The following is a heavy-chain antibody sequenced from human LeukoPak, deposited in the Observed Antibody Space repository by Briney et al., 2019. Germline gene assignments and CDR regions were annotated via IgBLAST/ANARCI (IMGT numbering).Heavy chain of an antibody. CDR3: TKLSGSGSAGYYYMDV. J-gene: IGHJ6*03. CDR1: RFTFDHYA. Sequence: HAGGSLRLSYAASRFTFDHYAMHWVRQVPGKGLEWVSGISWNSGSIEYADSVKGRFTISRDNAQNFLYLQMDSLRAEDTALYYCTKLSGSGSAGYYYMDVWGKGTMVTVS. V-gene: IGHV3-9*01. CDR2: ISWNSGSI. D-gene: IGHD3-10*01.